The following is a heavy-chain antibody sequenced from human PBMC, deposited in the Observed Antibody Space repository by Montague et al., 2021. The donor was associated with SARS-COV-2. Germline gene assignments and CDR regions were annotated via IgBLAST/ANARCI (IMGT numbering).Heavy chain of an antibody. CDR2: IRISGSYI. CDR1: GFTFSSYS. V-gene: IGHV3-21*04. Sequence: SLRLSCAASGFTFSSYSMNWVRQAPGKGLEWVSSIRISGSYIYYADSVKGRFTISRDNAKNSLYLQMNSLRAEDTAVYYCARDGDGSGSYASGLDVWGQGTTVTVSS. CDR3: ARDGDGSGSYASGLDV. D-gene: IGHD3-10*01. J-gene: IGHJ6*02.